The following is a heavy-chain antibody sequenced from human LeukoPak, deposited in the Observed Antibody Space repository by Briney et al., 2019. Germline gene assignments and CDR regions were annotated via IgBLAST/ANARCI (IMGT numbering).Heavy chain of an antibody. J-gene: IGHJ4*02. D-gene: IGHD6-19*01. V-gene: IGHV3-74*01. CDR3: AKGHSGWYGGVDY. Sequence: GGSLRLSCAASGFTFSSYWMHWVRQAPGKGLVWVSRINSDGSSTSYADSVKGRFTISRDNSKNTLYLQMNSLRAEDTAVYYCAKGHSGWYGGVDYWGQGTLVTVSS. CDR1: GFTFSSYW. CDR2: INSDGSST.